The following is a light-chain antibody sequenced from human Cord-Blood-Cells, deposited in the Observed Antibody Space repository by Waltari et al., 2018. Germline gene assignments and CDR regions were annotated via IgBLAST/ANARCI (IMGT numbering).Light chain of an antibody. CDR3: QQYNSYSGT. V-gene: IGKV1-5*03. CDR2: KAS. Sequence: DIQMTQSPSTLSASVGDRVTITCRARQGISSWLAWYQPKPGKAPKLLIYKASSLESGVPSRFSGSGSGTEFTLTISSLQPDDFATYYCQQYNSYSGTFGQGTKVEVK. CDR1: QGISSW. J-gene: IGKJ1*01.